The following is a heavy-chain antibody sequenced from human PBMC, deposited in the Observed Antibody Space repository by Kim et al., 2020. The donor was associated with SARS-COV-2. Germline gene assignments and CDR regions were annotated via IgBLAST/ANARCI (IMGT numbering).Heavy chain of an antibody. D-gene: IGHD1-26*01. CDR3: ASRRYTGTYYYFDY. Sequence: GGSLRLSCAASGFTFSSYGMHWVRQAPGKGLVWVSRINSDGGTTSYADSVKGRFTISRDNAKSTLYLQMNSLRAEDTAVHYCASRRYTGTYYYFDYWGQGTLVTVSS. V-gene: IGHV3-74*01. CDR1: GFTFSSYG. J-gene: IGHJ4*02. CDR2: INSDGGTT.